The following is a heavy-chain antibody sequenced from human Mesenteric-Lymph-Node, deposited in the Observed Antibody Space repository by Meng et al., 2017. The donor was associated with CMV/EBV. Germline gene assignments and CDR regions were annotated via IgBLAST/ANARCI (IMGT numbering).Heavy chain of an antibody. D-gene: IGHD6-19*01. CDR3: ARGGSSGWVY. V-gene: IGHV3-7*01. Sequence: GESLKISCAASGFTFSSYWMSWVRQAPGKGLEWVANIKQDGSEKYYVDSVKGRFTISRDNAKNSLYLQMNSLRAEDTAVYYCARGGSSGWVYWGQGTLVTVSS. CDR1: GFTFSSYW. CDR2: IKQDGSEK. J-gene: IGHJ4*02.